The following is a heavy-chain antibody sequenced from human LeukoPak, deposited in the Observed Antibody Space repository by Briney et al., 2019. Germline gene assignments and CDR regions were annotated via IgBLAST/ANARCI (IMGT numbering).Heavy chain of an antibody. D-gene: IGHD2-21*01. CDR2: ISDTGGRT. CDR1: GITLSNYV. J-gene: IGHJ4*02. Sequence: AGGSLRLSCAVSGITLSNYVMTWVRQAPGKGLEWVAGISDTGGRTNYADSVKGRFTISRDNPKNTLYLQMNSLRAEDTAVYFCAKRGVVIRAILVGFHKEAYYFDSWGQGALVAVSS. CDR3: AKRGVVIRAILVGFHKEAYYFDS. V-gene: IGHV3-23*01.